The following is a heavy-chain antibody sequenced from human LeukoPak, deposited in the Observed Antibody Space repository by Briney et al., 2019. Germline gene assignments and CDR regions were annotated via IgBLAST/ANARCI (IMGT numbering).Heavy chain of an antibody. Sequence: ASVKVSCKASGGTFSSYAISWARQAPGQGLEWMGWISAYNGNTNYAQKLQGRVTMTTDTSTSTAYMELRSLRSDDTAVYYCARDRRALERPDYFDYWGQGSLVTVSS. CDR2: ISAYNGNT. J-gene: IGHJ4*02. D-gene: IGHD1-1*01. V-gene: IGHV1-18*01. CDR1: GGTFSSYA. CDR3: ARDRRALERPDYFDY.